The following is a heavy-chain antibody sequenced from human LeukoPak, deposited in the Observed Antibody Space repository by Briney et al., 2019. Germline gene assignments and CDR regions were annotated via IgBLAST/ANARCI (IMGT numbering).Heavy chain of an antibody. V-gene: IGHV3-23*01. CDR3: AKSSYYDSSGFYREYYFDY. CDR1: GFSFNSFG. J-gene: IGHJ4*02. Sequence: PGGSLRLSCVASGFSFNSFGMSWVRQAPGKGLEWVSAISGTGGSTHYADSVKGRFTISRDNSKNTLYLQMNSLRAGDTAVYYCAKSSYYDSSGFYREYYFDYWGQGTLVPVSS. D-gene: IGHD3-22*01. CDR2: ISGTGGST.